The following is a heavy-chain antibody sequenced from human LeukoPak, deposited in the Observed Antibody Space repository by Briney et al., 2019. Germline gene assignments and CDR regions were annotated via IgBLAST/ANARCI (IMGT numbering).Heavy chain of an antibody. V-gene: IGHV1-18*01. CDR3: ARDNRYYDYVWGSYLYFDY. Sequence: ASVKVSCKASGYTFTSYGISWVRQAPGQGLEWMGWISAYNGNTNYAQKLQGRVTMTTGTSTSTAYMELRSLRSDDTAVYYCARDNRYYDYVWGSYLYFDYWGQGTLVTVSS. J-gene: IGHJ4*02. CDR2: ISAYNGNT. CDR1: GYTFTSYG. D-gene: IGHD3-16*02.